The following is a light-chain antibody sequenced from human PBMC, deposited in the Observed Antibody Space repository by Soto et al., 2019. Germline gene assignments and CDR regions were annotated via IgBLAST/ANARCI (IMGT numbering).Light chain of an antibody. CDR2: TAS. CDR1: QGISNY. V-gene: IGKV1-27*01. J-gene: IGKJ3*01. CDR3: QQHNIAPFT. Sequence: DIQMTQSPSSLSASVGDRVTITCRASQGISNYLAWYQQKPGKVPKLLIYTASTLQSGVPSRFSGSGSGTDFTLTISSLQPEDVAIYYCQQHNIAPFTFDPGTTVDIK.